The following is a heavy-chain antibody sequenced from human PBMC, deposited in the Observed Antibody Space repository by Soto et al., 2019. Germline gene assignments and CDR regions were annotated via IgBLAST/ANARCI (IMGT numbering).Heavy chain of an antibody. D-gene: IGHD3-22*01. V-gene: IGHV4-30-4*01. J-gene: IGHJ4*02. CDR2: IYYSGST. CDR3: ARGTAYYYDSSGISLGY. Sequence: QVQLQESGPGLVKPSQTLSLTCTVSGGSISSGDYYWSWIRQPPGKGLEWIGYIYYSGSTYYNPSLKSRVTISVDTSKNQFSLKLSSVTAADTAVYYCARGTAYYYDSSGISLGYWGQGTLVTVSS. CDR1: GGSISSGDYY.